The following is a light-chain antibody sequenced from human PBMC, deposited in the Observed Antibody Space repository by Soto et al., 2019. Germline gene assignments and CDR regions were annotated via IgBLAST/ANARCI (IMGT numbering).Light chain of an antibody. CDR1: SSEVGGYNS. CDR2: EVS. Sequence: QSALTQPASVSWSPGQSITISCPGTSSEVGGYNSVSWYQLHPSKGLKLLVYEVSNRPSGVSNRCSGSKSVITASLTISELQAEDEANYYCSSYTSSTGYSFGTGTKVTVL. V-gene: IGLV2-14*01. CDR3: SSYTSSTGYS. J-gene: IGLJ1*01.